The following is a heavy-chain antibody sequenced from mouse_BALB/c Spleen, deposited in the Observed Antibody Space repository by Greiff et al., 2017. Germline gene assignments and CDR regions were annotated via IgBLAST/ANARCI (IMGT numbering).Heavy chain of an antibody. CDR1: GYTFSSYW. CDR2: ILPGSGST. V-gene: IGHV1-9*01. D-gene: IGHD2-1*01. J-gene: IGHJ2*01. CDR3: ARYPLYPRYFDY. Sequence: AQRVESGAELMKPGASVKISCKATGYTFSSYWIEWVKQRPGHGLEWIGEILPGSGSTNYNEKFKGKATFTADTSSNTAYMQLSSLTSEDSAVYYCARYPLYPRYFDYWGQGTTLTVSS.